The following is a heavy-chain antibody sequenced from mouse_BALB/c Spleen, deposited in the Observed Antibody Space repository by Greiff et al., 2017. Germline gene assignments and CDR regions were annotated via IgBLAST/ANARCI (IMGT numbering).Heavy chain of an antibody. D-gene: IGHD2-2*01. CDR3: ARSGGLRAMDY. Sequence: EVKLQESGPGLVKPSQSLSLTCTVTGYSITSDYAWNWIRQFPGNKLEWMGYISYSGSTSYNPSLKSRISITRDTSKNQFFLQLNSVTTEDTATYYCARSGGLRAMDYWGQGTSVTVSS. CDR2: ISYSGST. J-gene: IGHJ4*01. V-gene: IGHV3-2*02. CDR1: GYSITSDYA.